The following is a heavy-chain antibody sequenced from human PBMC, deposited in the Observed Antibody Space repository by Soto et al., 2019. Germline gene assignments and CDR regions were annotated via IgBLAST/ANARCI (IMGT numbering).Heavy chain of an antibody. V-gene: IGHV1-18*01. Sequence: PSVKVSCKASGYTFTSYGISWVRQAPGQGLEWMGWISAYNGNTNYAQKLQGRVTMTTDTSTSTAYMELRSLRSDDTAVYYCARLSGSIQDRWFDPWGQGTLVTVSS. CDR1: GYTFTSYG. CDR3: ARLSGSIQDRWFDP. D-gene: IGHD1-26*01. J-gene: IGHJ5*02. CDR2: ISAYNGNT.